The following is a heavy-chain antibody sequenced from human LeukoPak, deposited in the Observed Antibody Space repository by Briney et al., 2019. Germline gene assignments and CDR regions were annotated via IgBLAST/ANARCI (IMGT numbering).Heavy chain of an antibody. Sequence: ASVKVSCKASGYTFTNYGISWVRQAPGQGLEWMGWITTDNGKTNYAQNLQGRVTMTTDTSTSTAYMELSSLRSEDTAVYYCARDPGILTGYLFDYWGQGTLVTVSS. V-gene: IGHV1-18*01. CDR1: GYTFTNYG. D-gene: IGHD3-9*01. J-gene: IGHJ4*02. CDR3: ARDPGILTGYLFDY. CDR2: ITTDNGKT.